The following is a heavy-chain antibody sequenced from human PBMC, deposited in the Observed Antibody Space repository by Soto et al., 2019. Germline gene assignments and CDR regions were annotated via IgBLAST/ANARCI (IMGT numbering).Heavy chain of an antibody. D-gene: IGHD3-3*01. CDR1: GFSLSTSGVG. CDR3: ASHLGGYYGPLYYYYYMDV. CDR2: IYWDDDK. J-gene: IGHJ6*03. V-gene: IGHV2-5*02. Sequence: SGPTLVKPTQTLTLTCTFSGFSLSTSGVGVGWIRQPPGKALEWLALIYWDDDKRYSPSLKSRPTITKDTSKNQVVLTMTNMDPVDTATYYCASHLGGYYGPLYYYYYMDVWGKGTTVTVSS.